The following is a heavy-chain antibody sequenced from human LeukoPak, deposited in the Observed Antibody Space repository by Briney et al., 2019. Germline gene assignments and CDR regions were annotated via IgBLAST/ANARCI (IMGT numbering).Heavy chain of an antibody. CDR2: IYYSGST. J-gene: IGHJ2*01. V-gene: IGHV4-59*01. CDR1: GGSISSYY. D-gene: IGHD5-12*01. Sequence: PSETLSLTYTVSGGSISSYYWSWIRQPPGKGLEWIGYIYYSGSTNYNPSLKSRVTISVDTSKNQFSLKLSSVTAADTAVYYCARDFSYSGYKGAYWYFDLWGRGTLVTVSS. CDR3: ARDFSYSGYKGAYWYFDL.